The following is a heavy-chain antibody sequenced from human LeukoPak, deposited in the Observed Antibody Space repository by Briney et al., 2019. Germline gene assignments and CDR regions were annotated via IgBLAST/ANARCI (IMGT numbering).Heavy chain of an antibody. J-gene: IGHJ4*02. V-gene: IGHV4-34*01. Sequence: SETLSLTCAVYGGSFSGYYWSWIRQPPGKGLGWIGEINHSGSTNYNPSLKSRVTTSVDTSKNQFSLKLSSVTAADTAVYYCARGIVVVTAIGIAYYFDYWGQGTLVTVSS. CDR1: GGSFSGYY. CDR3: ARGIVVVTAIGIAYYFDY. D-gene: IGHD2-21*02. CDR2: INHSGST.